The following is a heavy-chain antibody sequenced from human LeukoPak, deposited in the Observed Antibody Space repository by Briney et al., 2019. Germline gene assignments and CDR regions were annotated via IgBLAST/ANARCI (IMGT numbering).Heavy chain of an antibody. CDR3: ARGGYDIMTGTSGPGYFQH. CDR1: GFTFSDYY. D-gene: IGHD3-9*01. CDR2: ISSSSTYT. V-gene: IGHV3-11*05. J-gene: IGHJ1*01. Sequence: PGGALRLSCAASGFTFSDYYMNWIRQAPGKGLEGVSYISSSSTYTNYADSVKGRFTISRDTAKNSMYLQMHSLRAEDTAVYYCARGGYDIMTGTSGPGYFQHWGQGTLVTVSS.